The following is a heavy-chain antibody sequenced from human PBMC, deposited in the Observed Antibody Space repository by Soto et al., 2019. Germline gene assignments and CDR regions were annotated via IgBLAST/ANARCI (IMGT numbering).Heavy chain of an antibody. Sequence: GGSLRLSCAASGFTFSSYGMHWVRQAPGKGLEWVAVISYDGSNKYYADSVKGRFTISRDNSKNTLYLQMNSLRAEDTAVFYCAKDRVQLERRYYYYGMDVWGQGTTVTVSS. CDR1: GFTFSSYG. D-gene: IGHD1-1*01. V-gene: IGHV3-30*18. CDR2: ISYDGSNK. CDR3: AKDRVQLERRYYYYGMDV. J-gene: IGHJ6*02.